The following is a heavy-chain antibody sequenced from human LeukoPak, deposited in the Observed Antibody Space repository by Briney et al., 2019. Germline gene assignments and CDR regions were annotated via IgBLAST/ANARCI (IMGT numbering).Heavy chain of an antibody. CDR3: AKDWGYGSGSIFDY. CDR1: GFTFSSYW. D-gene: IGHD3-10*01. CDR2: IKPDGSDQ. J-gene: IGHJ4*02. V-gene: IGHV3-7*03. Sequence: GGSPRLSCAASGFTFSSYWMSWVRQAPGKGLEWVANIKPDGSDQYYVDSVKGRFTISRDNAKNSLYLQMNSLRAEDTALYYCAKDWGYGSGSIFDYWGQGTLVTVSS.